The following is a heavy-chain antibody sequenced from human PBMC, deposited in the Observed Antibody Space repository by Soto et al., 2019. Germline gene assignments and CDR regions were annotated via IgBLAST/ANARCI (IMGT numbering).Heavy chain of an antibody. V-gene: IGHV1-69*13. Sequence: SVKVSCKASGGTFSSYAISWVRQAPGQGHEWMGGIIPIFGTANCAQKFQGRVTITADESTSTAYMELSSLRSEDTAVYYCARGSSSSGPYYYYYYGMDVWGQGTTVTVSS. CDR1: GGTFSSYA. D-gene: IGHD6-6*01. CDR2: IIPIFGTA. J-gene: IGHJ6*02. CDR3: ARGSSSSGPYYYYYYGMDV.